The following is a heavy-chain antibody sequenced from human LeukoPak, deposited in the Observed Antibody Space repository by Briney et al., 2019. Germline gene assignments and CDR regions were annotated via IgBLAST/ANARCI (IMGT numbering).Heavy chain of an antibody. J-gene: IGHJ3*02. CDR2: ISFDGSNQ. D-gene: IGHD3-16*02. CDR3: AKDNVWGSYRSNAFDI. Sequence: PGGSLRLSCAASGFIFRNHAMHWVRQAPGKGLEWVALISFDGSNQYYADSVKGRFTISRDNSKNTLYLQMNSLRAEDTAVYYCAKDNVWGSYRSNAFDIWGQGTMVTVSS. CDR1: GFIFRNHA. V-gene: IGHV3-30*04.